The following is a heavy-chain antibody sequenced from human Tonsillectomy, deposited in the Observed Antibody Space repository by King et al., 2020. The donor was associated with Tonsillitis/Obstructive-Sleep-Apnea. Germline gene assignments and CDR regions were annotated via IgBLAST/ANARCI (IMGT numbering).Heavy chain of an antibody. Sequence: EFQLVQSGGGLVQPGGSLRLSCSASGFTFSSYAMHWVRQAPGRGLEYVSAISSNGGSTYYADSVKVRFTISRDNSKNTLYLQMSSLRAEDTAVYYCVKDWEGSGWFDPWGQGTLVTVSS. D-gene: IGHD1-26*01. CDR1: GFTFSSYA. J-gene: IGHJ5*02. CDR3: VKDWEGSGWFDP. V-gene: IGHV3-64D*06. CDR2: ISSNGGST.